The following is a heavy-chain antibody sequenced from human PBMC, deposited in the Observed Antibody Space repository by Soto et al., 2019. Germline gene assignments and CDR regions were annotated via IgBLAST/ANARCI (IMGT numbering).Heavy chain of an antibody. CDR2: INPNSGGT. Sequence: ASVKVSCKASGYTFTGYYMHWVRRAPGQGLEWMGWINPNSGGTNYAQKFQGWVTMTRDTSISTAYMELSRLRSDDTAVYYCARTVASEYSSTNYYYYGMDVWGQGTTVTVSS. CDR3: ARTVASEYSSTNYYYYGMDV. CDR1: GYTFTGYY. J-gene: IGHJ6*02. D-gene: IGHD6-6*01. V-gene: IGHV1-2*04.